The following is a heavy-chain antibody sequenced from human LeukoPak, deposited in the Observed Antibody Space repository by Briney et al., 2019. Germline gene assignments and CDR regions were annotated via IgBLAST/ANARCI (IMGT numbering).Heavy chain of an antibody. J-gene: IGHJ4*02. V-gene: IGHV3-33*01. Sequence: PGTSLRLSCAASKFTFSHYGMRWVRQAPGKGLRWVAVIWSDGTNQYYADSVKGRFTISRDNFNNMVYLQMNSLRVDDTGVYYCARDAQRGFDYSNSLEYWGQGALVTVSS. CDR3: ARDAQRGFDYSNSLEY. CDR2: IWSDGTNQ. D-gene: IGHD4-11*01. CDR1: KFTFSHYG.